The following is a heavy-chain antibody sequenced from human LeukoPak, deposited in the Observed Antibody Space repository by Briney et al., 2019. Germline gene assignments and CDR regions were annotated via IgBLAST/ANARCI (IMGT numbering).Heavy chain of an antibody. D-gene: IGHD3-22*01. V-gene: IGHV1-69*05. J-gene: IGHJ3*02. Sequence: SVKVSCKASGGTFSSYAISWVRQAPGQGLEWMGGIIPIFGTANYAQKFQGRVTITTDESTSTAYVELSSLRSEDTAVYYCARVATYYYDSSGSNDALDIWGQGTMVTVSS. CDR2: IIPIFGTA. CDR1: GGTFSSYA. CDR3: ARVATYYYDSSGSNDALDI.